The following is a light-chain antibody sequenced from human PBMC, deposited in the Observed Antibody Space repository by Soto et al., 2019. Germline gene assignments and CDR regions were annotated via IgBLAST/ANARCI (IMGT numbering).Light chain of an antibody. V-gene: IGKV3-20*01. Sequence: EIVMTQSPATLSVSPGEGATLSCRASQGIGSTLAWYQHKPGQTPRLLIYDASTRATGVPARFSGSGSGTDFTLTISRLEPEDLAVYYCQRYGSSPLTFGGGTKVDIK. CDR1: QGIGST. J-gene: IGKJ4*01. CDR3: QRYGSSPLT. CDR2: DAS.